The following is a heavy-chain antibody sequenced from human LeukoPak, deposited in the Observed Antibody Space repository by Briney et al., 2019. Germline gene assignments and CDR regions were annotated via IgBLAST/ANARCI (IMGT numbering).Heavy chain of an antibody. CDR2: IYYSGST. Sequence: SETLSLTCTVSGGSISSYCWSWIRQPPGKGLEWIGYIYYSGSTNYNPSLKSRVTISVDTSKNQFSLKLSSVTAADTAVYYCARDTPLVVAASLGFDPWGQGTLVTVSS. J-gene: IGHJ5*02. CDR3: ARDTPLVVAASLGFDP. V-gene: IGHV4-59*01. D-gene: IGHD2-15*01. CDR1: GGSISSYC.